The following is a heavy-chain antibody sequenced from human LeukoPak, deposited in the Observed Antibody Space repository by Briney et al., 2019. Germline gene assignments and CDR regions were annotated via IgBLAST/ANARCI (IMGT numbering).Heavy chain of an antibody. CDR3: AKGARLLWFGEWPTYFDY. CDR1: GFTFSNYG. V-gene: IGHV3-23*01. Sequence: GGSLRLSCAASGFTFSNYGMGWVRQAPGKGLEWVSGITGSGSSTYYADFVKGRFTISRDSSKNTLYLQMNSLRAEDTAVYYCAKGARLLWFGEWPTYFDYWGQGTLVTVSS. CDR2: ITGSGSST. J-gene: IGHJ4*02. D-gene: IGHD3-10*01.